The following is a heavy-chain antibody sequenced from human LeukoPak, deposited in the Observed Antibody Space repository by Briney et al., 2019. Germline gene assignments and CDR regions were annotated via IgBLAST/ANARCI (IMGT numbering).Heavy chain of an antibody. CDR2: IRSKANSYAT. J-gene: IGHJ4*02. CDR1: GFTFSIYS. V-gene: IGHV3-73*01. D-gene: IGHD3-22*01. CDR3: TRHLAFYYDSSGYFDY. Sequence: GQSLRLSCPAYGFTFSIYSMNWVRQASGKGLEWVGRIRSKANSYATAYAASVKGIFTISRDDSNNRTYLQMNMLKSEDTTVHDCTRHLAFYYDSSGYFDYWGQGTLVTVSS.